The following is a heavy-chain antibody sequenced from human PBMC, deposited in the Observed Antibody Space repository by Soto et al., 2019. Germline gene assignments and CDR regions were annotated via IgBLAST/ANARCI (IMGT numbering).Heavy chain of an antibody. D-gene: IGHD3-16*02. J-gene: IGHJ6*02. V-gene: IGHV1-69*13. CDR2: IIPIFGTA. Sequence: SVKVSCKASGGTFSSYAISWVRQAPGQGLEWMGGIIPIFGTANYAQKFQGRVTITADESTSTAYMELSSLRSEDTAVYYCARGVKNDYVWGSYRYIPYGMDVWGQGTTITVSS. CDR3: ARGVKNDYVWGSYRYIPYGMDV. CDR1: GGTFSSYA.